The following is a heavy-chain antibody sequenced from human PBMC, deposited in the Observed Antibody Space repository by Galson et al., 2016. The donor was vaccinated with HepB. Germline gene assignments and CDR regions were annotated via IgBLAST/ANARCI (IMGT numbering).Heavy chain of an antibody. CDR3: ARGEAVAADDYYYQNMDA. CDR2: ISYDGSNK. Sequence: SLRLSCAASGFTFSNYGIHWVRQAPGKGLEWVAVISYDGSNKYYADSVKGRFTISRDNSKNTVFLQMNGLRAEDTAVYYCARGEAVAADDYYYQNMDAWGQGTTVTVS. V-gene: IGHV3-30*19. CDR1: GFTFSNYG. D-gene: IGHD6-19*01. J-gene: IGHJ6*02.